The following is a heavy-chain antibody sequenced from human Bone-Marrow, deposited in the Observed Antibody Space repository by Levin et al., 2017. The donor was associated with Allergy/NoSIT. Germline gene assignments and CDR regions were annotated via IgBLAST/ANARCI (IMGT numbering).Heavy chain of an antibody. CDR2: TWDDGRNK. CDR1: GLTFNRNG. V-gene: IGHV3-33*01. J-gene: IGHJ6*02. D-gene: IGHD3-9*01. Sequence: PGGSLRLSCAASGLTFNRNGIHWVRQAPGKGLEWLAVTWDDGRNKYYADSLKGRFTISRDNSNNTLYLDMNSLSAEDTAVYYCASSRRYYDTLIQNYYYYGMDVWGQGTTVTVSS. CDR3: ASSRRYYDTLIQNYYYYGMDV.